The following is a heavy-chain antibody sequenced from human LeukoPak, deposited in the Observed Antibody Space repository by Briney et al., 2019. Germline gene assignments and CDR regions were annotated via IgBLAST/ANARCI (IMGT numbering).Heavy chain of an antibody. CDR1: GATVSSNH. J-gene: IGHJ4*02. V-gene: IGHV3-66*01. CDR3: VRDAS. Sequence: QTGGSLRLSCAVSGATVSSNHMSWVRQPPGKGLEWVSAIFSAGGTYYADSVKGRFTLSRDISKNTLYLQMNSLRAEDTAVYYCVRDASWGQGTLVTVS. CDR2: IFSAGGT.